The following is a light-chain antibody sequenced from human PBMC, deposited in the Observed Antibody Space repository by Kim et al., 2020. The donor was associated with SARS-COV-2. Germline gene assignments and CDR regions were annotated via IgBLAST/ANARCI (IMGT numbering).Light chain of an antibody. J-gene: IGKJ2*01. V-gene: IGKV1-9*01. CDR3: QQLKSYPHT. Sequence: DIQLTQSPSFLSASVGDRVTITCRPSQDINSYFAWYQQKPGKAPNLLVHSTSISQSGVPSRFSGSGSGTVFTLTISSLQPEDFAVYYCQQLKSYPHTFGQGTKLEI. CDR2: STS. CDR1: QDINSY.